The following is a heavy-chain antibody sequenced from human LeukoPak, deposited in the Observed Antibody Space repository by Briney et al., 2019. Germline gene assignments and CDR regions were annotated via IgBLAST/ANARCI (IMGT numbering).Heavy chain of an antibody. CDR1: GGSISSSSYY. J-gene: IGHJ3*02. D-gene: IGHD6-19*01. CDR3: ARAGSGWIGDAFDI. CDR2: IYYSGST. V-gene: IGHV4-39*07. Sequence: YPSETLSLTCTVSGGSISSSSYYWGWIRQPPGKGLEWIGSIYYSGSTYYNPSLKSRVTISVDTSKNQFSLKLSSVTAADTAVYYCARAGSGWIGDAFDIWGQGTMVTVSS.